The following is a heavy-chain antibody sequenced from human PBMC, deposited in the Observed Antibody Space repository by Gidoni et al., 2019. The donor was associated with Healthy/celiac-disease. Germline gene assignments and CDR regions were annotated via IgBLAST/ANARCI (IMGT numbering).Heavy chain of an antibody. CDR1: GGSISSYY. V-gene: IGHV4-59*01. J-gene: IGHJ4*02. CDR2: IYYSGST. CDR3: ARGNGRYSYGLFVDGYFDY. D-gene: IGHD5-18*01. Sequence: QVQLQESGPGLVKPSETLSLTCTVSGGSISSYYWSWIRQPPGKGLEWIGYIYYSGSTNYNPSLKSRVTISVDTSKNQFSLKLSSVTAADTAVYYCARGNGRYSYGLFVDGYFDYWGQGTLVTVSS.